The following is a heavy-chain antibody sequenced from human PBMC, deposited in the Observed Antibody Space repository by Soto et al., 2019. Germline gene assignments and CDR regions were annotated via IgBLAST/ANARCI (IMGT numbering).Heavy chain of an antibody. CDR1: GGYISSYD. CDR2: IYYSGST. Sequence: PSETLSVTCPVSGGYISSYDWSWIRQPPGKGLEWIGYIYYSGSTNYNPSLRSRLTISVDTSKNQLSLKLSSVTAADTAVYYCASPTPSLWFGELTWFDPWGQGTLVTVSS. V-gene: IGHV4-59*08. J-gene: IGHJ5*02. CDR3: ASPTPSLWFGELTWFDP. D-gene: IGHD3-10*01.